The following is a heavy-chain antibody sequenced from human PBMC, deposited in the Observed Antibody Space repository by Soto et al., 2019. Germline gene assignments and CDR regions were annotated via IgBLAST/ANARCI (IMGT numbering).Heavy chain of an antibody. Sequence: SATVSITCTVSGGSISSGDYYWSWIRQPPGKGLEWIGYIYYSGSTYYNPSLKSRVTISVDTSKNQFSLKLSSVTAADTAVYYCAREFRLGTTIKYGMDVWGQGTTVTVSS. J-gene: IGHJ6*02. V-gene: IGHV4-30-4*01. D-gene: IGHD5-12*01. CDR1: GGSISSGDYY. CDR3: AREFRLGTTIKYGMDV. CDR2: IYYSGST.